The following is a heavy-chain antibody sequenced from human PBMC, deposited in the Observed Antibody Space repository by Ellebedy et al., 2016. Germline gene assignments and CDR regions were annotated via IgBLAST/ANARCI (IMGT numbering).Heavy chain of an antibody. V-gene: IGHV3-30*18. CDR3: AKGGDWYYEDGRGYYDLPYDALNM. CDR1: GFTFSDFA. CDR2: ISYDGNIR. D-gene: IGHD3-22*01. J-gene: IGHJ3*02. Sequence: GGSLRLSXEASGFTFSDFAMHWVRQAPGKDTEWMAVISYDGNIRSYADSVKGRFTISRDNAKNTLYLQMNSLRPDDTAVYYCAKGGDWYYEDGRGYYDLPYDALNMWGLGTKVIVSS.